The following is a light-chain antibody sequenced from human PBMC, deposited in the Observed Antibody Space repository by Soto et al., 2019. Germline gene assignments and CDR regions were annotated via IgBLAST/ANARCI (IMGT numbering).Light chain of an antibody. J-gene: IGKJ5*01. V-gene: IGKV3-11*01. CDR1: QSVSSY. CDR2: DAS. Sequence: EIVLTQSPATLSLSPGERATLSCRASQSVSSYLAWYQQKPGQAPRLLIYDASNRATGIPARFSGSGSGTDFTLTISSLEPEDFXVYYCQQRSNWPPITFGXGTRX. CDR3: QQRSNWPPIT.